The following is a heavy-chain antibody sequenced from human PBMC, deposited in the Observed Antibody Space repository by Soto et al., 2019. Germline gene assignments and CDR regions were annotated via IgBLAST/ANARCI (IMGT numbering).Heavy chain of an antibody. CDR2: IYPGDSDT. J-gene: IGHJ3*02. CDR1: GYSFTSYW. CDR3: ARPHTPASSGYYSWSALPRNPDAFDI. D-gene: IGHD3-22*01. V-gene: IGHV5-51*01. Sequence: GESLKISCKGSGYSFTSYWIGWVRQMPGKGLEWMGIIYPGDSDTRYSPSFQGQVTISADKSISTAYLQWSSLKASDTAMYYCARPHTPASSGYYSWSALPRNPDAFDIWGQGTMVTVSS.